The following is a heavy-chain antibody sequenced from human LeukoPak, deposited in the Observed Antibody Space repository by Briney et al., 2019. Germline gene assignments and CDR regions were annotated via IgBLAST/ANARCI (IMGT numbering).Heavy chain of an antibody. V-gene: IGHV1-24*01. D-gene: IGHD6-19*01. CDR1: GYTLTELS. CDR2: FDPEDGET. Sequence: GASVKVSCKVSGYTLTELSMHWVRQAPGKGLEWMGGFDPEDGETIYAQKFQGRVTMTEDTSTDTAYMELSSLRSEDTAVYYCATVTTWNSSGWYDLRGWGQGTLVTVSS. J-gene: IGHJ4*02. CDR3: ATVTTWNSSGWYDLRG.